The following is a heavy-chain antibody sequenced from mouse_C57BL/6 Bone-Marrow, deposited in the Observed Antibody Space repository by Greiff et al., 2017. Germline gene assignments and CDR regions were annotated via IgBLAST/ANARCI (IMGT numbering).Heavy chain of an antibody. CDR1: GYTFTSYT. J-gene: IGHJ1*03. D-gene: IGHD1-1*01. CDR3: ARDPYYYGSSLYWYFDV. CDR2: INPSSGYT. Sequence: QVQLKESGAELARPGASVKMSCKASGYTFTSYTMHWVKQRPGQGLEWIGYINPSSGYTKYNQKFKDKATLTADTSSSTAYMQLSSLTSEDSAVYDCARDPYYYGSSLYWYFDVWGTGTTVTVSS. V-gene: IGHV1-4*01.